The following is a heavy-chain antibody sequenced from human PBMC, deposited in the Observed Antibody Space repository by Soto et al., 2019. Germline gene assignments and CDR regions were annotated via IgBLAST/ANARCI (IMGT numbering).Heavy chain of an antibody. Sequence: EVQLVQSGAEVKKPGESLKISCKGSGYSFTSYWIGWVRQMPGKGLEWMGIIYPGDSDTRYSPSFQGQVTISADKSISTAYLQWSSLKASDTAMYYCARSYCSSTSCYVLGSAFDIWGQGTMVTVSS. CDR3: ARSYCSSTSCYVLGSAFDI. J-gene: IGHJ3*02. CDR2: IYPGDSDT. D-gene: IGHD2-2*01. V-gene: IGHV5-51*01. CDR1: GYSFTSYW.